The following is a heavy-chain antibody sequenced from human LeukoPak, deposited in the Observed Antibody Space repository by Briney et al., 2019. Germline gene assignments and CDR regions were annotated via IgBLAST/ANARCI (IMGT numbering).Heavy chain of an antibody. CDR3: AHRREMNYDILTGYSNWFDP. Sequence: SGPTLVKPTQTLTLTCTFSGFSLSTSGVGVGWIRQPPGKALEWLALIYWDDDKRYSPSLKSRLTITKDTSKNQVVLTMTNMDPVDTATYYCAHRREMNYDILTGYSNWFDPWGQGTLVTVSS. D-gene: IGHD3-9*01. V-gene: IGHV2-5*02. J-gene: IGHJ5*02. CDR2: IYWDDDK. CDR1: GFSLSTSGVG.